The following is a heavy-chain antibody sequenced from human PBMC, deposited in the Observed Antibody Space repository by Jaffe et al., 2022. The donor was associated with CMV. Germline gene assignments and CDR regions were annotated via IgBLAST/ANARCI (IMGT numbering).Heavy chain of an antibody. Sequence: EVQLVETGGGLIQPGGSLRLSCAASGFTVSSNYMSWVRQAPGKGLEWVSVIYSGGSTYYADSVKGRFTISRDNSKNTLYLQMNSLRAEDTAVYYCARGGYYDSSGYHKDAFDIWGQGTMVTVSS. CDR2: IYSGGST. CDR1: GFTVSSNY. CDR3: ARGGYYDSSGYHKDAFDI. J-gene: IGHJ3*02. V-gene: IGHV3-53*02. D-gene: IGHD3-22*01.